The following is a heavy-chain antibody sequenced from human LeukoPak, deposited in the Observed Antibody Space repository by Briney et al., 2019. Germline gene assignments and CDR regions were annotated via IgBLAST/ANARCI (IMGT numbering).Heavy chain of an antibody. CDR3: ASRDLYYYDSSGYYQYFDL. J-gene: IGHJ2*01. CDR1: GYTFTNYG. CDR2: ISAYNGNT. D-gene: IGHD3-22*01. V-gene: IGHV1-18*01. Sequence: ASVKVSCKASGYTFTNYGISWVRQAPGQGLEWMGWISAYNGNTNYAQKLQGRVTMTTDTSTSTAYMELRSLRSDDTAVYYCASRDLYYYDSSGYYQYFDLWGRGTLVTVSS.